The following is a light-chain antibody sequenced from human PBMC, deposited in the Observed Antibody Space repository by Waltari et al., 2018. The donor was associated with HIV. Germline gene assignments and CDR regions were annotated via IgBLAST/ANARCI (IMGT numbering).Light chain of an antibody. V-gene: IGLV3-16*01. CDR2: KDT. J-gene: IGLJ3*02. Sequence: SYELTQPPPLSVSLGQMARIPRSGEALPNKSTYCYQQRPVHFPVLVMYKDTERPAGIPERFSGSSSGTMVTLTISGVQAEDEADYYCLSADTSGNYRVFGGGTKLTVL. CDR1: ALPNKS. CDR3: LSADTSGNYRV.